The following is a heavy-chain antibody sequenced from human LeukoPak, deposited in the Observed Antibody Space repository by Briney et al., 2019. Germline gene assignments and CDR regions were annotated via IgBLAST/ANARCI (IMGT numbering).Heavy chain of an antibody. V-gene: IGHV3-30*18. Sequence: PGRSLRLSCAASGFTFSSYDMHWVRQAPGKGLEWVTVISYDGSNKYYGDSVKGRFTISRDNSKNTLYLKVNSLRAEDTAVYYRAKEGSNGDFDYWGQGTLVTVSS. CDR1: GFTFSSYD. J-gene: IGHJ4*02. CDR2: ISYDGSNK. D-gene: IGHD1-26*01. CDR3: AKEGSNGDFDY.